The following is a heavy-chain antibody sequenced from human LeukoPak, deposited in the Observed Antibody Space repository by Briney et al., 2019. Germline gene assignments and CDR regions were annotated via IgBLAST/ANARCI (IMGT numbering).Heavy chain of an antibody. CDR2: ISSNGGST. J-gene: IGHJ4*02. Sequence: PGGSLRLSCAASGFTFSSYAMHWVRQAPGKGLEYVSAISSNGGSTYYANSVKGRFTISRDNSKNTLYLQMGSLRAEDMAVYYCARHIAAPGFDYWGQGTLVTVSS. V-gene: IGHV3-64*01. CDR3: ARHIAAPGFDY. D-gene: IGHD6-13*01. CDR1: GFTFSSYA.